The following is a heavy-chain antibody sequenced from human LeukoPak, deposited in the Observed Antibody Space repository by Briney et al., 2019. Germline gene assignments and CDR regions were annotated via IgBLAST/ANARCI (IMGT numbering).Heavy chain of an antibody. Sequence: ASVKVSCKASGYTFTSYYMHWVRQAPGQGLEWMGIVNPSGGSTSYAQKFQGRVTITADKSTSTAYMELSSLRSEDTAVYYCAREMGYVDVWGKGTTVTVSS. J-gene: IGHJ6*03. CDR2: VNPSGGST. V-gene: IGHV1-46*01. CDR1: GYTFTSYY. D-gene: IGHD2-8*01. CDR3: AREMGYVDV.